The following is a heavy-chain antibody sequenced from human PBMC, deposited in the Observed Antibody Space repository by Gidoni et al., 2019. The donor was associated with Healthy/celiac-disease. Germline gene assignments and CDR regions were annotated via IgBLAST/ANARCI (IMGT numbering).Heavy chain of an antibody. J-gene: IGHJ3*02. CDR1: GFTFSSYA. D-gene: IGHD3-22*01. Sequence: QVQLVESGGGVVQPGRSLRLSCAASGFTFSSYAMHWVRQAPGKGLEWVAVISYDGSNKYYADSVKGRFTISRDNSKNTLYLQMNSLRAEDTAVYYCARPRSNYYDSSGYYSGAFDIWGQGTMVTVSS. CDR3: ARPRSNYYDSSGYYSGAFDI. V-gene: IGHV3-30-3*01. CDR2: ISYDGSNK.